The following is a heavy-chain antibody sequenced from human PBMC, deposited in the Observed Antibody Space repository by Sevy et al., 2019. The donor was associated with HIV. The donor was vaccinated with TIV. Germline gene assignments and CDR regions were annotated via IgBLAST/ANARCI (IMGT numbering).Heavy chain of an antibody. D-gene: IGHD2-2*01. V-gene: IGHV3-30*02. Sequence: GGSLRLSCAASGFTFSSYGMHWVRQAPGKGLEWVAFIRYDGSNKYYADSVKGRFTISRDNSKNTLYLQMNSLRAEDTAVYYCAKDGGDIVVVPAAMQGYYYYGMDVWGQGTTVTVSS. CDR1: GFTFSSYG. J-gene: IGHJ6*02. CDR3: AKDGGDIVVVPAAMQGYYYYGMDV. CDR2: IRYDGSNK.